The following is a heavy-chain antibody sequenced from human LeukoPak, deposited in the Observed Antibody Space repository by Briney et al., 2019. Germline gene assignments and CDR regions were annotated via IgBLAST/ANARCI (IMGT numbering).Heavy chain of an antibody. CDR1: GYTFTGYY. CDR3: ARDGGYSGYDSTFFDY. J-gene: IGHJ4*02. D-gene: IGHD5-12*01. Sequence: ASVKVSCKASGYTFTGYYMHWVRQAPGQGLEWMGWINPNSGGTNDAQKFQGRVTMTRDTSISAAYMELSRLRSDDTAVYYCARDGGYSGYDSTFFDYWGQGTLVTVSS. V-gene: IGHV1-2*02. CDR2: INPNSGGT.